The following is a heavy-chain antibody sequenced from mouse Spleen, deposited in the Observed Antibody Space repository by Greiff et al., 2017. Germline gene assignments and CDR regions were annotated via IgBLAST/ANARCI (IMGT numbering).Heavy chain of an antibody. CDR2: IYPSDSET. CDR3: ARSRGYGYDGDYYAMDY. D-gene: IGHD2-2*01. Sequence: QVQLQQPGAELVRPGSSVKLSCKASGYTFTSYWMDWVKQRPGQGLEWIGNIYPSDSETHYNQKFKDKATLTVDKSSSTAYMQLSSLTSEDSAVYYCARSRGYGYDGDYYAMDYWGQGTSVTVSS. V-gene: IGHV1-61*01. J-gene: IGHJ4*01. CDR1: GYTFTSYW.